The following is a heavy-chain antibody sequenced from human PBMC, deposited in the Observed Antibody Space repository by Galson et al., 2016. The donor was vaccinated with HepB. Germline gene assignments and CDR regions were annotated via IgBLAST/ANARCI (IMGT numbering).Heavy chain of an antibody. CDR1: GGSVSSGSYY. CDR2: IYYSGNT. V-gene: IGHV4-61*01. CDR3: AREAVRWNYLDF. Sequence: SETLSLTCTVSGGSVSSGSYYWSWIRQPPGKGLEWIGYIYYSGNTNYNPSLESRVTMSVDTSKNQFSLKLSSVTAADTAVYYCAREAVRWNYLDFWGQGALVTVSS. D-gene: IGHD1-1*01. J-gene: IGHJ4*02.